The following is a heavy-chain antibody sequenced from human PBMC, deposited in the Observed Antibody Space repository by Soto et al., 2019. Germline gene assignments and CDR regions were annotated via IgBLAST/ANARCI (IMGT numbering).Heavy chain of an antibody. D-gene: IGHD3-9*01. J-gene: IGHJ6*02. CDR3: AKTYKTTILTVYDV. Sequence: SGGSLRLSCEASGFTFSDHGMSWVRQAPGKGLEWVSVTSGSGGTTYYVDSVKGRFTISRDNSKNTLYLQMNSLRVEDTAVYYCAKTYKTTILTVYDVWGRGTTVTVSS. V-gene: IGHV3-23*01. CDR2: TSGSGGTT. CDR1: GFTFSDHG.